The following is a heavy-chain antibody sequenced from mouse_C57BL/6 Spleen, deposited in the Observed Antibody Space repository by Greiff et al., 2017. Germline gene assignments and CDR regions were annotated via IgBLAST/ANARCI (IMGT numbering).Heavy chain of an antibody. CDR2: IHPNSGST. D-gene: IGHD2-4*01. J-gene: IGHJ2*01. CDR3: ARSGDYDDFDY. CDR1: GYTFTSYW. V-gene: IGHV1-64*01. Sequence: QVQLQQPGAELVKPGASVKLSCKASGYTFTSYWMHWVKQRPGQGLEWIGMIHPNSGSTNYNEKFKSKATLTVDKSSSTAYMQLSSLTSEDSAVDYCARSGDYDDFDYWGQGTTLTVSS.